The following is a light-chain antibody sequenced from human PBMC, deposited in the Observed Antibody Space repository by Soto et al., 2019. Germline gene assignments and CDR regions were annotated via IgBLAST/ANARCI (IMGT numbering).Light chain of an antibody. J-gene: IGLJ2*01. CDR2: LNSDGSH. Sequence: QLVLTQSPSASASLGASVKLTCTLSSGHSSYAIAWHQQQPEKGPRYLMKLNSDGSHSKGDGIPDRFSGSSSGAERYLTISSLQSEHEADYYCQTWDTGLDRVFGGGTKLTVL. V-gene: IGLV4-69*01. CDR1: SGHSSYA. CDR3: QTWDTGLDRV.